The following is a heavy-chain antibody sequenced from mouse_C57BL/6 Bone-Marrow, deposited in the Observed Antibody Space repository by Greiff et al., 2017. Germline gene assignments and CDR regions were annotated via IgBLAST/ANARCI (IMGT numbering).Heavy chain of an antibody. CDR2: IYPGSGST. CDR1: GYTFTSYW. CDR3: ARETITTVVPCAY. V-gene: IGHV1-55*01. D-gene: IGHD1-1*01. Sequence: VQLQQPGAELVKPGASVKMSCKASGYTFTSYWITWVKQRPGQGLEWIGDIYPGSGSTNYNEKFKSKATLTVDKSSSTAYMQLSSLTSEDSAVYYCARETITTVVPCAYWGQGTLVTVSA. J-gene: IGHJ3*01.